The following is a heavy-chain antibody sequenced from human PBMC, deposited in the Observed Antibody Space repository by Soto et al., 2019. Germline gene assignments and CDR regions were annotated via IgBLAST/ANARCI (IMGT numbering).Heavy chain of an antibody. Sequence: QVQLQESGPGLVKPSETLSLTCTVSGGSISTYYWNWIRQPPGKGLEWIGYNYSGSTNYNPSLKSRVTISVDTSSNQFSLQLTSVTAPYTAIYHSTRGGNWFDPWGQGTLVTVSS. J-gene: IGHJ5*02. CDR3: TRGGNWFDP. V-gene: IGHV4-59*08. CDR2: NYSGST. CDR1: GGSISTYY.